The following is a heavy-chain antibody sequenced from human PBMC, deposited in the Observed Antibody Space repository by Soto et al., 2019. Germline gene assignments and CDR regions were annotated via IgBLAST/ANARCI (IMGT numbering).Heavy chain of an antibody. J-gene: IGHJ4*02. D-gene: IGHD1-26*01. CDR2: IYSGGNT. CDR3: ARASGRRSIDY. V-gene: IGHV3-53*01. CDR1: GFAVSTNY. Sequence: LRLSFAASGFAVSTNYVNWVRQAPGKGLEWVSVIYSGGNTYYADSVKGRFTISRDGSKNTVDLQMNSLRAEDTAVYFCARASGRRSIDYWCQGTFVTV.